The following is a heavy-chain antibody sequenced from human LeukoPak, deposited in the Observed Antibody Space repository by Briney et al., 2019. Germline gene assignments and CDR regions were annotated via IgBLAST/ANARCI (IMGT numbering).Heavy chain of an antibody. CDR3: ARPARDAYYDILTGYQLGRIFDY. V-gene: IGHV4-39*01. J-gene: IGHJ4*02. Sequence: SETLSLTCTVSGGSISSSSYYWGWIRQPPGKGLEWIGSIYYSGSTYYNPSLKSRVTISVDTSKNQFSLKLSSVTAADTAVYYCARPARDAYYDILTGYQLGRIFDYWGQGTLVTVSS. CDR1: GGSISSSSYY. D-gene: IGHD3-9*01. CDR2: IYYSGST.